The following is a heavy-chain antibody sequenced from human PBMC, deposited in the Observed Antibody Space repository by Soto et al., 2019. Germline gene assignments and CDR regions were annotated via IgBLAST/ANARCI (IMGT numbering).Heavy chain of an antibody. V-gene: IGHV1-69*08. D-gene: IGHD1-7*01. CDR2: IIPILGIA. CDR3: ARDEVSEWNYSAAFDI. CDR1: GGTFSSYT. Sequence: QVQLVQSGAEVKKPGSSVKVSCKASGGTFSSYTISWVRQAPGQGLEWMGRIIPILGIANYAQKFQGRVTITADKSTSTAYMELSSLRSEDTAVYYCARDEVSEWNYSAAFDIWGQGTMVTVSS. J-gene: IGHJ3*02.